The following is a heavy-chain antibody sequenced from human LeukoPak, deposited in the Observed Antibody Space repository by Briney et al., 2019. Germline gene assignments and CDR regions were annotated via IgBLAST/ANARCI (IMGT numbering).Heavy chain of an antibody. V-gene: IGHV4-59*01. J-gene: IGHJ4*02. CDR2: IYYSGST. CDR1: GVSISSYY. CDR3: AGRLGYSSGWYEEDY. Sequence: SETLSLTCTVSGVSISSYYWSWIQQPPGKGLEWIGYIYYSGSTNYNPSLKSRVTISVDTSKNQFSLKLSSVTAADTAVYYCAGRLGYSSGWYEEDYWGQGTLVTVSS. D-gene: IGHD6-19*01.